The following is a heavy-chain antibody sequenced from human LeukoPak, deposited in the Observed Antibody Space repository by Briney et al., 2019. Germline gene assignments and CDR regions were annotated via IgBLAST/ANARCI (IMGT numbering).Heavy chain of an antibody. V-gene: IGHV3-23*01. D-gene: IGHD3-10*01. CDR3: AKRGVVIRVILVGFHKEAYYFDS. Sequence: GGALRLSFAVSGRTLINYGMNGVGQAPGKGLEGVAGISYSGGRTKYADTVKGRFTISRDNPKNTLYLQMNSLRAEDTAVYFCAKRGVVIRVILVGFHKEAYYFDSWGQGALVTVSS. CDR1: GRTLINYG. J-gene: IGHJ4*02. CDR2: ISYSGGRT.